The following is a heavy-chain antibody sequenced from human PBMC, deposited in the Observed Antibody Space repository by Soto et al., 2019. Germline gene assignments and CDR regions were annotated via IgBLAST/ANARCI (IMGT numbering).Heavy chain of an antibody. D-gene: IGHD4-17*01. Sequence: GSLRLSCAASGFTFSDYYMSSIRQAPGKGLEWVSYISSSGSTIYYADSVKGRFTISRDNAKNSLYLQMNSLRPDDTALYYCAKDMKWGGMTTIHYFDSWGQGTLVTVSS. CDR2: ISSSGSTI. V-gene: IGHV3-11*01. CDR3: AKDMKWGGMTTIHYFDS. CDR1: GFTFSDYY. J-gene: IGHJ4*02.